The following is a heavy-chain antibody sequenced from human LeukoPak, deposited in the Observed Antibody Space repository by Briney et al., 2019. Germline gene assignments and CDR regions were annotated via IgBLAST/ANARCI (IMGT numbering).Heavy chain of an antibody. CDR2: IYTSGST. CDR1: GGSISSYY. V-gene: IGHV4-4*09. D-gene: IGHD5-24*01. Sequence: SETLSLTCTVSGGSISSYYWSWIRQPPGKGLEWIEYIYTSGSTNYNPSLKSRVTISVDMSKNQFSLKLSSVTAADTAVYYCARHGVATIGSAYFDYWGQGTLVTVSS. CDR3: ARHGVATIGSAYFDY. J-gene: IGHJ4*02.